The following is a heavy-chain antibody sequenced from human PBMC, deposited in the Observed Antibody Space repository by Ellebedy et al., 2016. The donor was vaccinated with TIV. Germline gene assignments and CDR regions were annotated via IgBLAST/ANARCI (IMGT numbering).Heavy chain of an antibody. CDR3: AKGLNSGDYAPRD. V-gene: IGHV3-15*01. CDR1: GFTFSNAW. J-gene: IGHJ1*01. CDR2: IKSKTDGGTT. Sequence: GGSLRLSCAASGFTFSNAWMSWVRQAPGKGLEWVGRIKSKTDGGTTDYAEPVKGRFTISRDDTKNTLYLQMNSLTAEDTAVYYCAKGLNSGDYAPRDWGQGTLVTVSS. D-gene: IGHD4-17*01.